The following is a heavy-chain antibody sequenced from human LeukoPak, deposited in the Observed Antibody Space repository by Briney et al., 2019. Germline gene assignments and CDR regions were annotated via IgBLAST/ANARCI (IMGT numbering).Heavy chain of an antibody. J-gene: IGHJ4*02. V-gene: IGHV4-39*01. CDR1: GGSISSSNYY. CDR2: MSYSGST. D-gene: IGHD3-22*01. Sequence: KPSETLSLTCTVSGGSISSSNYYWGWIRQPPGKGLECIGSMSYSGSTFYNPPLKSRVTISVDTSNTQFSLELRSVTAADTAVYYCVRLNGGYYEAVFDYWGQGTLVTVSS. CDR3: VRLNGGYYEAVFDY.